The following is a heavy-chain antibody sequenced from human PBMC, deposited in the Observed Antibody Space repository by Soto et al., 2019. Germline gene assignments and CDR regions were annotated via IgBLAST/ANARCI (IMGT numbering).Heavy chain of an antibody. Sequence: PGGSLGLSCAASGFTFSSYWMHWVRQAPGKGLVWVSRINTDGSTTSYADSVKGRFTISRDNAKNTVYLQMNSLTAEDTAVYYCARVGQGFWYFDLWGRATLVTVSS. CDR1: GFTFSSYW. V-gene: IGHV3-74*01. CDR2: INTDGSTT. J-gene: IGHJ2*01. CDR3: ARVGQGFWYFDL.